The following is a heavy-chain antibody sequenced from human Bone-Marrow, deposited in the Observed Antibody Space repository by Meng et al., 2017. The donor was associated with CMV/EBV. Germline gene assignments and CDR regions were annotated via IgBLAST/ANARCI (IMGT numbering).Heavy chain of an antibody. J-gene: IGHJ6*02. CDR1: GFTFDDYT. CDR2: ISWDGGST. Sequence: GESLKISWAASGFTFDDYTMHWVRQAPGKGLEWVSLISWDGGSTYYADSVKGRFTISRDNSKNTLFLQMNSLRADDTAVYYCASPYYDFWSGSYYYFMDVWGRGTTVTVSS. CDR3: ASPYYDFWSGSYYYFMDV. V-gene: IGHV3-43*01. D-gene: IGHD3-3*01.